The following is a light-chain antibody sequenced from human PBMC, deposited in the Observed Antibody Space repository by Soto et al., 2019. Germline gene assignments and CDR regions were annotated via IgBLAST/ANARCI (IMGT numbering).Light chain of an antibody. J-gene: IGLJ3*02. CDR2: ITN. CDR3: AAWDDTLHGPV. V-gene: IGLV1-44*01. CDR1: RSNIGSNA. Sequence: QSVLTQPPSASGTPEQRVTISCSGSRSNIGSNAVYWYQQLPGTAPKLLIYITNQRPSGVPDRFSGSKSGTSASLAISGLQSEDEADYYCAAWDDTLHGPVFGGGTKLTVL.